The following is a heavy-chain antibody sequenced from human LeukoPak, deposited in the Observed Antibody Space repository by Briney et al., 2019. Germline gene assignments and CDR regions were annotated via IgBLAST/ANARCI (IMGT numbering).Heavy chain of an antibody. Sequence: SETLSLTCAVYGGSFSGYYWSWIRQPPGKGLEWIGEINHSGSTNYNPSLKSRVTISVDTSKNQFSLKLSSVTAADTAVYYCAREGSIAAAGMLDYWGQGTLVTVSS. CDR3: AREGSIAAAGMLDY. CDR1: GGSFSGYY. J-gene: IGHJ4*02. CDR2: INHSGST. V-gene: IGHV4-34*01. D-gene: IGHD6-13*01.